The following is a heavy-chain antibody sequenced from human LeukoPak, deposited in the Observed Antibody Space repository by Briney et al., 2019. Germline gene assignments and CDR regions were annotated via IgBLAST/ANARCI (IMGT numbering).Heavy chain of an antibody. J-gene: IGHJ4*02. CDR1: GFTFNNYA. CDR3: AKDRSPDYYDSSGAFDY. CDR2: ISYDGSNK. Sequence: PGGSLRLSCAASGFTFNNYAMHWVRQAPGKGLQWVAVISYDGSNKYYADSVKGRFTISRDNSKNTLYLQMNSLRAEDTAVYYCAKDRSPDYYDSSGAFDYWGQGTLVTVSS. D-gene: IGHD3-22*01. V-gene: IGHV3-30*04.